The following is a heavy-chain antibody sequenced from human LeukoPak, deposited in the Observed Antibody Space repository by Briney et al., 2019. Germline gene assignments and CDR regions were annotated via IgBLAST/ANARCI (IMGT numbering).Heavy chain of an antibody. D-gene: IGHD3-10*01. Sequence: KPSETLSLTCTVSGGSISSSSYYWGWIRQPPGKGLEWIGSIYYSGSTYYNPSLKSRVTISVDTSKNQFSLKLSSVTAADTAVYYCTRAADTMVRGVIITTGFDYWGQGTLVTVSS. CDR1: GGSISSSSYY. CDR2: IYYSGST. CDR3: TRAADTMVRGVIITTGFDY. V-gene: IGHV4-39*07. J-gene: IGHJ4*02.